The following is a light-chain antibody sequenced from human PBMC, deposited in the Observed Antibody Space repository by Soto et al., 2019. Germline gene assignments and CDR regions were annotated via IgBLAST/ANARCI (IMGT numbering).Light chain of an antibody. V-gene: IGKV3-15*01. J-gene: IGKJ4*01. CDR3: QQHHKWPLT. CDR2: AAT. Sequence: EIVMTQSPATLSVSPGEGATLSCTASESINNNLAWYQQKPGQAPRLLIYAATTRATGFPARFSGSGSGTEFTLTISSLQSEDFAAYYCQQHHKWPLTFGGGTKVDIK. CDR1: ESINNN.